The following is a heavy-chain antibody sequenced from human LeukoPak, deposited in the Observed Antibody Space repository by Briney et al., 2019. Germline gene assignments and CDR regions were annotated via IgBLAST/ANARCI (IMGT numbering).Heavy chain of an antibody. J-gene: IGHJ4*02. V-gene: IGHV5-51*01. CDR2: IYPGDSDT. D-gene: IGHD6-19*01. CDR3: ARHISSGWSNFDY. Sequence: GESLKISCKGSGYSFTNYWIGWVRQMPGKGLEWMGIIYPGDSDTRYSPSFQGQVTISADKSISTAYLQWSSLKASDAAMYYCARHISSGWSNFDYWGQGTLVTVSS. CDR1: GYSFTNYW.